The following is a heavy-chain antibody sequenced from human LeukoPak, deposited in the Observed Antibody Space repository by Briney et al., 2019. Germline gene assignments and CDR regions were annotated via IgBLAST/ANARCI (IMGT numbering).Heavy chain of an antibody. CDR3: ITGGGSGWPGNY. D-gene: IGHD6-19*01. CDR2: IKSKTDGGTT. Sequence: SGGCLRLSCAASGFTFSNAWMSWVRQAPGKGLEWVGRIKSKTDGGTTDYAAPVKGRFTISRDDSKNTLYLQMNSLKTEDTAVYYCITGGGSGWPGNYWGQGTLVTVSS. J-gene: IGHJ4*02. V-gene: IGHV3-15*01. CDR1: GFTFSNAW.